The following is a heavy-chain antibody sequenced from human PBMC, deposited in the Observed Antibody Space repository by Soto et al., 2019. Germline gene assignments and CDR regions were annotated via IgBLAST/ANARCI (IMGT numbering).Heavy chain of an antibody. CDR3: ATEFYYRFDS. Sequence: HPGVSLRLSFAASGFTVSTFYMNWVRQAPGKGLEWISLIYTADTTSYADSVRGRFTISRDNSKNTLYLQMNSLTVENTAVYFCATEFYYRFDSWGQGT. J-gene: IGHJ5*01. D-gene: IGHD2-8*01. CDR1: GFTVSTFY. V-gene: IGHV3-66*01. CDR2: IYTADTT.